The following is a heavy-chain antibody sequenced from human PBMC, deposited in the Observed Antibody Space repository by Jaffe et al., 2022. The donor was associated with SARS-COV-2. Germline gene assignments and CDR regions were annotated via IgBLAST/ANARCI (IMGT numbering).Heavy chain of an antibody. CDR3: ARGGGYSYGTFEPYFDY. D-gene: IGHD5-18*01. V-gene: IGHV1-46*04. J-gene: IGHJ4*02. CDR2: INPSGGST. Sequence: QVQLVQSGAEVKKPGASVKVSCKASGYTFTSYYMHWVRQAPGQGLEWMGIINPSGGSTSYAQKLQGRVTMTRDTSTSTVYMELSSLRSEDTAVYYCARGGGYSYGTFEPYFDYWGQGTLVTVSS. CDR1: GYTFTSYY.